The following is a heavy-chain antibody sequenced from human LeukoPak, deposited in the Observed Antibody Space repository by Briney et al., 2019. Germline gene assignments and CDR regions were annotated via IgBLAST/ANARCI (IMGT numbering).Heavy chain of an antibody. CDR2: IYYSGST. V-gene: IGHV4-39*07. CDR1: GGSISSSSYY. J-gene: IGHJ4*02. D-gene: IGHD2-15*01. CDR3: ARDIGRYCSGGSCSSSANFDY. Sequence: SETLSLTCTVSGGSISSSSYYWGWIRQPPGKGLEWIGSIYYSGSTYYNPSLKSRVTISVDTSKNQFSLKLSSVTAADTAVYYCARDIGRYCSGGSCSSSANFDYWGQGTLVTVSS.